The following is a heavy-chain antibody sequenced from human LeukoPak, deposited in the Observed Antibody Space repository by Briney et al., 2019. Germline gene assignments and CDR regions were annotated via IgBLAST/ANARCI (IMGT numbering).Heavy chain of an antibody. D-gene: IGHD3-9*01. Sequence: SETLSLTCAVYGGSFSGYYWSWIRQPPGKGLEWIGEINHRGSTNYNPSLKSRVTISVDTSKNQFSLKLSSVTAADTAVYYCAREGYFDRLFDYWGQGTLVTVSS. J-gene: IGHJ4*02. CDR3: AREGYFDRLFDY. CDR2: INHRGST. CDR1: GGSFSGYY. V-gene: IGHV4-34*01.